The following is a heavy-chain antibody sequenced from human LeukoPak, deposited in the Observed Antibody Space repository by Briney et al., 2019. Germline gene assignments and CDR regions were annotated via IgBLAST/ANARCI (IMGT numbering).Heavy chain of an antibody. J-gene: IGHJ4*02. D-gene: IGHD3-22*01. CDR2: ISGSGGST. Sequence: PGGSLRLSCAASGFTFNTYAMSWVRQAPGKGLEWVSAISGSGGSTYYADSVKGRFTISRDNSKNTLYLQMNSLRAEDTAVYYCAKDSSGYLYYFDYWGQGTQVTVSS. CDR3: AKDSSGYLYYFDY. V-gene: IGHV3-23*01. CDR1: GFTFNTYA.